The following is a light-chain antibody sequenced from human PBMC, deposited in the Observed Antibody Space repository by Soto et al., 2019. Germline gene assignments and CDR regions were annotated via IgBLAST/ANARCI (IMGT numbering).Light chain of an antibody. Sequence: DVGMTQSPLFLPVTLGQPASISCRSSQSLIHSDGNTYLSWFQQRPGQSPRRLIYEVSDRDSGVPDRFTGSGSGTDFTLKISRVEAEDVGVYYCLQGTHWPWTFGQGTEVEIK. CDR1: QSLIHSDGNTY. J-gene: IGKJ1*01. CDR2: EVS. V-gene: IGKV2-30*02. CDR3: LQGTHWPWT.